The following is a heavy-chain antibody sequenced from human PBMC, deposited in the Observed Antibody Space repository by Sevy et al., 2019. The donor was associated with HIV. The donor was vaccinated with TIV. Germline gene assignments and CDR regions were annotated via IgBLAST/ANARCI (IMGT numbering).Heavy chain of an antibody. D-gene: IGHD5-18*01. V-gene: IGHV3-30*18. CDR3: AKMGPDRYGDTAAIYYYYYYMDV. CDR1: GFTFSSYG. J-gene: IGHJ6*03. Sequence: GGSLRLSCAASGFTFSSYGMHWVRQAPGKGLEWVAVISYDGSNKYYADSVKGRFTISRDNSKNTVYLKMNSLRAKDTAVYYCAKMGPDRYGDTAAIYYYYYYMDVWGKGTTVTVSS. CDR2: ISYDGSNK.